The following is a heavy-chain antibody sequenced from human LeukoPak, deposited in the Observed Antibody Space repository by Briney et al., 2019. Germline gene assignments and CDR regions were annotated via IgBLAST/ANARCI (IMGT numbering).Heavy chain of an antibody. V-gene: IGHV3-64*04. CDR1: GFTFSSYA. Sequence: GGSLRLSCSASGFTFSSYAMHWVRQAPGKGLEYVSAISSNGGSTYYADSVKGRFTISRDNSKNTLYLQMNSLRAEDTAVYYCARDDYGGNSHYAFDIWGQGTMVTVSS. CDR2: ISSNGGST. D-gene: IGHD4-23*01. CDR3: ARDDYGGNSHYAFDI. J-gene: IGHJ3*02.